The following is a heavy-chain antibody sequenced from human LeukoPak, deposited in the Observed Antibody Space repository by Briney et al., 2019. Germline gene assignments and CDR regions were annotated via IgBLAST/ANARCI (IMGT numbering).Heavy chain of an antibody. J-gene: IGHJ3*02. Sequence: SETLSLTCTVSGGSISSYYWSWIRQPPGKGLEWIGYIYYSGSTHYNPSLKSRVTISVDTSKNQFSLKLSSVTAADTAVYYCARAGIAAAGTGDAFDIWGQGTMVTVSS. CDR3: ARAGIAAAGTGDAFDI. V-gene: IGHV4-59*01. CDR2: IYYSGST. D-gene: IGHD6-13*01. CDR1: GGSISSYY.